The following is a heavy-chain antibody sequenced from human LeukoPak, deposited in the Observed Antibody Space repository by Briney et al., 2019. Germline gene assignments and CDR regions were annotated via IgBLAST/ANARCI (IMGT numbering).Heavy chain of an antibody. CDR3: ARDPGAGYFDL. Sequence: SETLSLTCTVSGGSISSYYWSWIRQPPGKGLEWIGYIYYSGSTNYNPSLKSRVTISVDTSKNQFSLKLSSVTAADTAVYYCARDPGAGYFDLWGRGTLVTVSS. V-gene: IGHV4-59*01. CDR1: GGSISSYY. CDR2: IYYSGST. J-gene: IGHJ2*01.